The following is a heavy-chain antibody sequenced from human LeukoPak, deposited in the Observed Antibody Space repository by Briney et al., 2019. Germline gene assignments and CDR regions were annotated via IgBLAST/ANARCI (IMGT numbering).Heavy chain of an antibody. CDR2: ISGSGGST. Sequence: PGGSLRLSCAASGFTFSSYAMSWVRQAPGKGLEWVSAISGSGGSTFYADSVKGRFTISRDNSRNTLHLQMSSLRAEDTALYSCAKDHDGAVAATGGFDYWGQGTLVTVSS. CDR1: GFTFSSYA. D-gene: IGHD6-19*01. CDR3: AKDHDGAVAATGGFDY. J-gene: IGHJ4*02. V-gene: IGHV3-23*01.